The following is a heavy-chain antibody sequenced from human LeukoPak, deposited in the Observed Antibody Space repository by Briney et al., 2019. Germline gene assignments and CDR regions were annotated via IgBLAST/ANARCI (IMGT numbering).Heavy chain of an antibody. CDR2: INWNGGST. D-gene: IGHD3-16*01. Sequence: TGGSLRLSCAASGFTFDDYGMSWVRQAPGKGLEWVSGINWNGGSTGHADSVKGRFTISRDNAKNSLYLQMNSLRAEDTALYYCARVIKDYVWGSPVTYYFDYWGQGTLVTVSS. V-gene: IGHV3-20*04. CDR1: GFTFDDYG. CDR3: ARVIKDYVWGSPVTYYFDY. J-gene: IGHJ4*02.